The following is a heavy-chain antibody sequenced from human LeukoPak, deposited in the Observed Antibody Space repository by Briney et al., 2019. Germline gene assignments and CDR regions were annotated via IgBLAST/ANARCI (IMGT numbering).Heavy chain of an antibody. Sequence: QPGGSLRLSCAASGLTVSSNYMNWVRQAPGKGLEWVSTISGSGGSTYYADSVKGRFTISRDNSKNTLYLQMNSLRAEDTAVFYCAKQEAISNSWTDYWGQGTPVTVSS. J-gene: IGHJ4*02. CDR3: AKQEAISNSWTDY. CDR1: GLTVSSNY. V-gene: IGHV3-23*01. D-gene: IGHD6-13*01. CDR2: ISGSGGST.